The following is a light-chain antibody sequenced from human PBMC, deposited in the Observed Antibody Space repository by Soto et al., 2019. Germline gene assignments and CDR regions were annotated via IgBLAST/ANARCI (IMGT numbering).Light chain of an antibody. CDR3: QHYKSWPT. J-gene: IGKJ3*01. Sequence: EIVMTQSPATLSVSPGEGATLSCRASQSVSSNLAWYQQKPGQAPRLLIYGASTRASGVPARFSXXXXXXXXXLTISSLQSEDSALYYCQHYKSWPTFGPGTKVDVK. CDR1: QSVSSN. CDR2: GAS. V-gene: IGKV3-15*01.